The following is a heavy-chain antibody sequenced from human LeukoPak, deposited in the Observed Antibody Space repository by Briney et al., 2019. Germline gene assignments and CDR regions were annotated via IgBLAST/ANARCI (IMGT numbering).Heavy chain of an antibody. Sequence: GGSLRLSCAASGFTFSSYWMDWVRQAAGKGLEWVAAIKKDGSEKKYVDSVKGRFTISRDNSKNTLYLQMNSLRAEDTAVYYCTRDPILGAPDYFDYWGQGTLVTVSS. CDR2: IKKDGSEK. V-gene: IGHV3-7*01. J-gene: IGHJ4*02. CDR1: GFTFSSYW. D-gene: IGHD1-26*01. CDR3: TRDPILGAPDYFDY.